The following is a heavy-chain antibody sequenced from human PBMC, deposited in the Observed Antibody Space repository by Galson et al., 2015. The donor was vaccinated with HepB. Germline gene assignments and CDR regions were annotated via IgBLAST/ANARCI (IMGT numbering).Heavy chain of an antibody. CDR1: GFTFSSHA. CDR3: AKAEVPFSSGWDYYDY. J-gene: IGHJ4*02. D-gene: IGHD6-19*01. Sequence: SLRLSCAVSGFTFSSHAMHWVRQAPGEGLEWVADISYDGVDKYYADSVKGRFTISRDNAKNTLYLQMNSLKTEDTAVYYCAKAEVPFSSGWDYYDYWGQGSLVTVSS. V-gene: IGHV3-30*18. CDR2: ISYDGVDK.